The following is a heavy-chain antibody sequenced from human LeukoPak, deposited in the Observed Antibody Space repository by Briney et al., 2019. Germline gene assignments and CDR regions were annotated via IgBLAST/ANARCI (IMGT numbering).Heavy chain of an antibody. D-gene: IGHD2/OR15-2a*01. CDR3: ARINSVNYYFDY. CDR1: GFTFSSYA. Sequence: GGSLRLSCAASGFTFSSYAMSWVRQAPGKGLEWVSAISGSGGSTYYADSVKGRFTISRDNSKNTLYLQMNSLRVEDTAVYYCARINSVNYYFDYWGQGTLVTVPS. J-gene: IGHJ4*02. CDR2: ISGSGGST. V-gene: IGHV3-23*01.